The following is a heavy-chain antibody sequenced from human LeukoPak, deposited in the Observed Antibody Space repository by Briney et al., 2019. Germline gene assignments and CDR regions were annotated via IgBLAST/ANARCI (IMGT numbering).Heavy chain of an antibody. V-gene: IGHV4-4*07. J-gene: IGHJ4*02. CDR2: IYSSGST. CDR3: ARGYTVTTPFDY. D-gene: IGHD4-17*01. Sequence: PSETLSLTCTVSGGSISSYYWSWIRQPAGKGLEWIGRIYSSGSTIYNPSLKSRVTMSVDTSKNQFSLKLSSVSAADTAVYYCARGYTVTTPFDYWGQGTLVTVSS. CDR1: GGSISSYY.